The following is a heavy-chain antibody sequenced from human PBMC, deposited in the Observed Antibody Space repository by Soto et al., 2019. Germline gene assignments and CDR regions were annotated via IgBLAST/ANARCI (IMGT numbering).Heavy chain of an antibody. CDR1: GYSFTSYW. CDR3: ARHWKHPPSRYYYGMDV. CDR2: IDPSDSYT. Sequence: GESLKISCKGSGYSFTSYWISWVRQMPGKGLEWMGRIDPSDSYTNYSPSFQGHVTISADKSISTAYLQWSSLKASDTAMYYCARHWKHPPSRYYYGMDVWGQGTTVTVSS. V-gene: IGHV5-10-1*01. D-gene: IGHD1-1*01. J-gene: IGHJ6*02.